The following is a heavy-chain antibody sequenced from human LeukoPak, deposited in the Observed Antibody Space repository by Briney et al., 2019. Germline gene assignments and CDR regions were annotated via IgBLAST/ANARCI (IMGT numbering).Heavy chain of an antibody. V-gene: IGHV1-69*06. CDR1: GGTFSSYA. CDR3: ARGTQWLKMNWFDP. D-gene: IGHD6-19*01. CDR2: IIPIFGTA. J-gene: IGHJ5*02. Sequence: ASVKVSCKASGGTFSSYAISWVRQAPGQGLEWMGGIIPIFGTANYAQKFQGRVTITADKSTSTAYMELSSLRSEDTAVYYCARGTQWLKMNWFDPWGQGTLVTVSS.